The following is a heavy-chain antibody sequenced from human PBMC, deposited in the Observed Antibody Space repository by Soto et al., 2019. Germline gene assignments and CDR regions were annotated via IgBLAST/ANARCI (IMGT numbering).Heavy chain of an antibody. V-gene: IGHV3-23*01. CDR1: GFTFSDSV. CDR3: AKDRVTMIVVVTYFDY. D-gene: IGHD3-22*01. Sequence: GGSLRLSCAASGFTFSDSVMSWVRQAPGKGLEWVSVISGSGDITYYADSVKGRLTISRDNSKNTLYLQMNSLRAEDTAVYYCAKDRVTMIVVVTYFDYWGQGT. CDR2: ISGSGDIT. J-gene: IGHJ4*02.